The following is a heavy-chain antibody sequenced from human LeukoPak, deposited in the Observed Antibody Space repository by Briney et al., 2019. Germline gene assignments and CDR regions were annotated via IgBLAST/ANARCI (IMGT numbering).Heavy chain of an antibody. CDR3: YGANAEH. Sequence: GGSLRLSCAASGFTFSSYWMHWVRQAPGKGLVWVSGINTDGRSTSYADSVKGRFTISRGNAKNTLYLQMNSLRAEDTAVYYCYGANAEHWGQGTLVTVSS. CDR1: GFTFSSYW. V-gene: IGHV3-74*01. CDR2: INTDGRST. D-gene: IGHD4-23*01. J-gene: IGHJ1*01.